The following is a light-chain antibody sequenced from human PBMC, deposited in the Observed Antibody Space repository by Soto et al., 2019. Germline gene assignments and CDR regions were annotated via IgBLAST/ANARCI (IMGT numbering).Light chain of an antibody. V-gene: IGKV4-1*01. CDR2: WAS. CDR1: QSVLYSSNNKNY. J-gene: IGKJ2*01. Sequence: DIVMTQSPDSLAVSLGERATINCKSSQSVLYSSNNKNYLGWYQQKPGRPPKLLIYWASTRDSGVPDRFSGSGSGTDFTLTISSLQAEDVAVYYCQQYFTSPKTFGQGTKLEIK. CDR3: QQYFTSPKT.